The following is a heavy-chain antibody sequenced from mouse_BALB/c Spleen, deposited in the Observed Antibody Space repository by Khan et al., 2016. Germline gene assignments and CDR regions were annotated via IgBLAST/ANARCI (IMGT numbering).Heavy chain of an antibody. CDR2: IDPSDSYT. Sequence: QVQLQQPGAELVKPGASVKISCKASGYTFTSYWMNWVKQRPGQGLEWIGEIDPSDSYTNNNQKFKDKATLTVDKASSTAYMQISSLTSEDSAVYYCTGRVSPFDFWGPGTTLTVSS. V-gene: IGHV1S126*01. CDR3: TGRVSPFDF. CDR1: GYTFTSYW. J-gene: IGHJ2*01. D-gene: IGHD2-13*01.